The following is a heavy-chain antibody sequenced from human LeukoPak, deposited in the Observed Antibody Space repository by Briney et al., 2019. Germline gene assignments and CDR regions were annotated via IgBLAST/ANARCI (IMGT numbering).Heavy chain of an antibody. J-gene: IGHJ6*02. CDR2: IYYSGST. CDR3: ARDSVVTANYYYYGMDV. V-gene: IGHV4-59*01. D-gene: IGHD2-21*02. CDR1: GGSISSYY. Sequence: SSETLSLTCTVSGGSISSYYWSWIRQPPGKGLEWIGYIYYSGSTNYNPSLKSRVTISLDRSKNQFSLKLNSVTAADTAVYYCARDSVVTANYYYYGMDVWGQGTTVTVSS.